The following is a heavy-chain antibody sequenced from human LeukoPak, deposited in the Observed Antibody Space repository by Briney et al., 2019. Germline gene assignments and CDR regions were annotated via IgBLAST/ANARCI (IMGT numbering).Heavy chain of an antibody. CDR3: VKAFYCDGRATYYFGC. D-gene: IGHD3-22*01. CDR1: GFTFSSHS. Sequence: GGSLRLSCAASGFTFSSHSMTWVRQAPGKGLERISGISGSGEKTYYADSVNGRFTISRDNSKNTVYLQMDSLRVEDTALYYCVKAFYCDGRATYYFGCWGQGTLVTVSS. CDR2: ISGSGEKT. V-gene: IGHV3-23*01. J-gene: IGHJ4*02.